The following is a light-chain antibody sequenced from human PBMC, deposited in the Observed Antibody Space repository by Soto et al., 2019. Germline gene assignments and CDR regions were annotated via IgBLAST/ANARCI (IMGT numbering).Light chain of an antibody. CDR1: QDIANY. Sequence: IQLTQSPSLLSASVGDRVTITCRASQDIANYLAWYQQKPGKAPNLLIYAASSLQGGVPSRFSGSGSGTDFTLTISSLQPEDFATYICQQNYNTPRTLGQGTKVDIK. V-gene: IGKV1-39*01. CDR2: AAS. J-gene: IGKJ2*01. CDR3: QQNYNTPRT.